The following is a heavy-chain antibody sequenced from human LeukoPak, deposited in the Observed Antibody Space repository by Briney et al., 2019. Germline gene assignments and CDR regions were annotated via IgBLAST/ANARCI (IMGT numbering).Heavy chain of an antibody. CDR3: AKREEVAVTGTPYFDY. Sequence: PGGSLRLSCAASGFTFSSDAMSWVRQAPGKGLEWVSSISGSGSSTYYADSVKGRFTISRDNSKNTLYLQMKSLRAEDTAVYYCAKREEVAVTGTPYFDYWGQGTLVTVSS. J-gene: IGHJ4*02. V-gene: IGHV3-23*01. D-gene: IGHD6-19*01. CDR1: GFTFSSDA. CDR2: ISGSGSST.